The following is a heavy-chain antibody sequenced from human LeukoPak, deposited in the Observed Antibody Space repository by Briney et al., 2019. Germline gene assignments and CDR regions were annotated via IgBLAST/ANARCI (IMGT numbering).Heavy chain of an antibody. J-gene: IGHJ4*02. V-gene: IGHV3-23*01. CDR1: GFTFSSYA. CDR3: AKGGDYDVLTGYYVSDY. CDR2: ISGSGTNT. Sequence: PGGSLRLSCAASGFTFSSYAMSWVRQAPGKGLEWVSAISGSGTNTYYADSVKGRFTISRDNSKNTVFLQMNSLRAEDTAVYYCAKGGDYDVLTGYYVSDYWGQGTLVTVSS. D-gene: IGHD3-9*01.